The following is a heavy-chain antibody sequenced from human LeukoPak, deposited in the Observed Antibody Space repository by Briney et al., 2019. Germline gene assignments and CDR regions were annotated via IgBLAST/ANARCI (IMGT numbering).Heavy chain of an antibody. V-gene: IGHV3-30*18. D-gene: IGHD5-18*01. CDR3: AKDRSATAMVKDY. Sequence: GGSLRLSCAASGFTFSSYGVHWVRQAPGKGLEWVAVISYDGSNKYYADSVKGRFTISRDNSKNTLYLQMNSLRAEDTGVYYCAKDRSATAMVKDYWGQGTLVTVSS. J-gene: IGHJ4*02. CDR2: ISYDGSNK. CDR1: GFTFSSYG.